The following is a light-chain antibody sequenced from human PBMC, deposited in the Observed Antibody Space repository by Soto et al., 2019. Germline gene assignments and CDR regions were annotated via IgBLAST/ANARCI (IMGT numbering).Light chain of an antibody. J-gene: IGLJ2*01. CDR3: SSYTSSGTLVV. V-gene: IGLV2-14*01. CDR1: SSDIGGYKY. CDR2: EVS. Sequence: QSALTQPASVSGSPGQSITISCTGTSSDIGGYKYVSWYQQHPGKAPKLMIFEVSNRPSGVSNRFSGSKSGNTASLIISGLQADEEADYYCSSYTSSGTLVVFGGGTKLTVL.